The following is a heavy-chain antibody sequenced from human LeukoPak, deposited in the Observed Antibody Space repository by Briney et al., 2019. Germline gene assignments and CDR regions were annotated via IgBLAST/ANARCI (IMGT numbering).Heavy chain of an antibody. D-gene: IGHD3-10*01. J-gene: IGHJ4*02. CDR2: ISAYNGNT. CDR1: GYTFTNYG. V-gene: IGHV1-18*01. Sequence: VASVKVSCKASGYTFTNYGISWVRPAPGQGLEWMGWISAYNGNTNYAQKLQGRITLTTDTSTNTDYMELRSLRSDDTAVYYCAREYYYGSGSSYKDYWGQGTLVTVSS. CDR3: AREYYYGSGSSYKDY.